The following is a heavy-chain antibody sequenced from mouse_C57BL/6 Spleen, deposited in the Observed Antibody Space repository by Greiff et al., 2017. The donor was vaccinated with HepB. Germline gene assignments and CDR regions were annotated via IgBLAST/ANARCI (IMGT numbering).Heavy chain of an antibody. CDR1: GFTFTDYY. V-gene: IGHV7-3*01. CDR3: ARYGGRGYAMDY. D-gene: IGHD3-3*01. Sequence: EVLLVESGGGLVQPGGSLSLSCAASGFTFTDYYMSWVRQPPGKALEWLGFIRNKANGYTTEYSVSVKGRFTVTRDNSQSILYLHMNALRAEDSATDYCARYGGRGYAMDYWGQGTTVTVSS. J-gene: IGHJ4*01. CDR2: IRNKANGYTT.